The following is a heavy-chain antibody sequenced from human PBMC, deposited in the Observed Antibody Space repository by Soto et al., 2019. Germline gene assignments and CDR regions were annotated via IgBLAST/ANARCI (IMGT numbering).Heavy chain of an antibody. CDR2: MNPNSGNT. CDR1: GYTFTSYD. D-gene: IGHD6-6*01. J-gene: IGHJ5*02. V-gene: IGHV1-8*01. Sequence: QVQLVQSGAEVKKPGASVKVSCKGSGYTFTSYDINWVRQATGQGLEWTGWMNPNSGNTGYAQTLQGRVTMTWDTSISTAYMELSSLRFEDTAMYYCARGHISSTKNWLDPWGQGTLVTVSS. CDR3: ARGHISSTKNWLDP.